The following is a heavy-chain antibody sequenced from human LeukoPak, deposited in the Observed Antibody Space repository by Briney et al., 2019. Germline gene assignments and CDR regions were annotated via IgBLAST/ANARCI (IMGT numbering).Heavy chain of an antibody. V-gene: IGHV4-34*01. CDR2: INHSGST. J-gene: IGHJ4*02. CDR1: GGSFSGYY. Sequence: PSETLSLTCAVSGGSFSGYYWSWIRQSPGKGLEWIGEINHSGSTNYNPSLKSRVTISVDTSKNQFSLKLSSVTAADTAVYYCARHGGYSYGPADYWGQGTLVTVSS. CDR3: ARHGGYSYGPADY. D-gene: IGHD5-18*01.